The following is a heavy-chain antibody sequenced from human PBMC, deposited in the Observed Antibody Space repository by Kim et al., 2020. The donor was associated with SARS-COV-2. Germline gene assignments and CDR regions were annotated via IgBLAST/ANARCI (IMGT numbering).Heavy chain of an antibody. CDR3: AGAMVRGVIITGGMDV. CDR1: GFTVSSNY. Sequence: GGSLRLSCAASGFTVSSNYMSWVRQAPGKGLEWVSVIYSGGSTYYADSVKGRFTISRDNSKSTLYLQMNSLRAEDTAVYYCAGAMVRGVIITGGMDVWGQGTTVTVSS. D-gene: IGHD3-10*01. CDR2: IYSGGST. V-gene: IGHV3-53*01. J-gene: IGHJ6*02.